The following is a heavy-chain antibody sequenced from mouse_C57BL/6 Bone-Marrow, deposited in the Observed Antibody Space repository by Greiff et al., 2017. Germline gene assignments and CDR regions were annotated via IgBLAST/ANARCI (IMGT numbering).Heavy chain of an antibody. CDR2: ISSGSSTI. J-gene: IGHJ2*01. CDR1: GFTFSDYG. Sequence: EVMLVESGGGLVKPGGSLKLSCAASGFTFSDYGMHWVRQAPEKGLEWVAYISSGSSTIYYADTVKGRFTSSRDNAKNTLLLQMTSLSAEATAMYYCARTGSFDYWGQGTTLTVSS. V-gene: IGHV5-17*01. CDR3: ARTGSFDY. D-gene: IGHD4-1*01.